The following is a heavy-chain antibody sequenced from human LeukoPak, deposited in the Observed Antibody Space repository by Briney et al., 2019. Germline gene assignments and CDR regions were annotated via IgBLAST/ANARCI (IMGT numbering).Heavy chain of an antibody. CDR2: MNPNSGNT. J-gene: IGHJ1*01. CDR3: ARAPTMTLNAEYFQH. Sequence: ASVKVSCKASGYTFTSYDINWVRQATGQGLEWMGWMNPNSGNTGYAQKFQGRVTMTRNTSISTAYMELSSLRSEDTAVYYCARAPTMTLNAEYFQHWGQGTLVTVSS. V-gene: IGHV1-8*01. D-gene: IGHD3-22*01. CDR1: GYTFTSYD.